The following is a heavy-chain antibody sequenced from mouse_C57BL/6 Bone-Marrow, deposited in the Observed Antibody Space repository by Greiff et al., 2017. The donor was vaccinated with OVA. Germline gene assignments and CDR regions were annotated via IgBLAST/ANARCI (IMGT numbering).Heavy chain of an antibody. CDR1: GYTFTSYW. CDR3: ARRGYGSSSFAY. J-gene: IGHJ3*01. V-gene: IGHV1-52*01. CDR2: IDPSDSET. D-gene: IGHD1-1*01. Sequence: VQLQQPGAELVRPGSSVKLSCKASGYTFTSYWMHWVKQRPIQGLEWIGNIDPSDSETHYNQKFKDKATLTVDKSSSTADMQLSSRTSEDSAVDYCARRGYGSSSFAYWGQGTLVTVSA.